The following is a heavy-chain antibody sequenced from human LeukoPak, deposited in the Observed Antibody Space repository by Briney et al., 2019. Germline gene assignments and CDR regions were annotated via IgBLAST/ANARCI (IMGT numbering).Heavy chain of an antibody. J-gene: IGHJ2*01. CDR1: GFTFSDYY. D-gene: IGHD4-17*01. CDR3: ARRTVTRDWYFDL. CDR2: TSSSGTTI. V-gene: IGHV3-11*01. Sequence: GGSLRLSCAASGFTFSDYYMSWIRQAPGKGLEGVSYTSSSGTTIYYADSVKGRFTISRDNAKNSLYLQMNSLRAEDTAVYYCARRTVTRDWYFDLWGRGTLVTVSS.